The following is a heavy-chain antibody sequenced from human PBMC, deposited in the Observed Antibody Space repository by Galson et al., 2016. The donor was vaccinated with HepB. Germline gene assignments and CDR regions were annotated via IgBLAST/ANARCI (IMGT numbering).Heavy chain of an antibody. CDR3: ARDSTGFSGYNEDAFAI. Sequence: QHPGKGLEWLGYIYYSGSTYYNPSLKSRVTISVDTSKNQFSRKLTSVTAADPAVYYCARDSTGFSGYNEDAFAIWGQGTVVTVSS. CDR2: IYYSGST. V-gene: IGHV4-31*02. J-gene: IGHJ3*02. D-gene: IGHD5-12*01.